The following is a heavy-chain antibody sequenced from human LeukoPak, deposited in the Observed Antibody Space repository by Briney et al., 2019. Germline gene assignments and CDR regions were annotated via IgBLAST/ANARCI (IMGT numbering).Heavy chain of an antibody. V-gene: IGHV3-23*01. CDR3: AKVPYSDYGSGRPPFMDV. CDR1: GFTFSNYA. Sequence: PGGSLRLSCAASGFTFSNYAMTWVRQAPGRGLEWVLTISGGGGDTYYADSVKGRFTISRDNSKNTLYLQMNSLRAEDTAIHYCAKVPYSDYGSGRPPFMDVWGQGTTVAVSS. D-gene: IGHD3-10*01. CDR2: ISGGGGDT. J-gene: IGHJ6*02.